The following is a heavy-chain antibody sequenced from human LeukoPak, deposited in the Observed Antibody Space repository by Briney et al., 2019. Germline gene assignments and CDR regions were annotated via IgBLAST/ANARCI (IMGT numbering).Heavy chain of an antibody. J-gene: IGHJ3*02. Sequence: SETLSLTCAVNGGSFSGYSWSWIRQPPGKGLEWIGEINHSGSTKYNPSLKSRVTISVDTSKKQLSLELSSMTAADTAVYYCARGYCSSTSCFGAAFDIWGQGTMVTVSS. CDR1: GGSFSGYS. D-gene: IGHD2-2*01. CDR3: ARGYCSSTSCFGAAFDI. V-gene: IGHV4-34*01. CDR2: INHSGST.